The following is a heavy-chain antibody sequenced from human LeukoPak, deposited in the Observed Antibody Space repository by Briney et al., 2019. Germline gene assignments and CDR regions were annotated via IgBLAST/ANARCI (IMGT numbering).Heavy chain of an antibody. CDR2: INSDGSSA. Sequence: GGSLRLSCAASGFTFSSYWMHWVRQAPGKGLVWVSRINSDGSSATYADSVKGRFTISRDNAKNTLYLQMNSLRAEDTAVYYCARVRSYWYFDLWGHGTLVTVSS. CDR1: GFTFSSYW. V-gene: IGHV3-74*01. CDR3: ARVRSYWYFDL. J-gene: IGHJ2*01.